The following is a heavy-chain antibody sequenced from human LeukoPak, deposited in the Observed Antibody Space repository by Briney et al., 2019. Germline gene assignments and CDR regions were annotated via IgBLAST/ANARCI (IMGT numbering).Heavy chain of an antibody. V-gene: IGHV4-59*02. D-gene: IGHD7-27*01. Sequence: NPSETLSLTCTVSGGSVSDYYWSWIRKSPGKGLEWIGYIYYTGSTSYNPSLRSRVTMSADTSKNQFSLKLSSVTAADTAAYYCASRKLGNDYWGQGTLVTVSS. CDR3: ASRKLGNDY. J-gene: IGHJ4*02. CDR2: IYYTGST. CDR1: GGSVSDYY.